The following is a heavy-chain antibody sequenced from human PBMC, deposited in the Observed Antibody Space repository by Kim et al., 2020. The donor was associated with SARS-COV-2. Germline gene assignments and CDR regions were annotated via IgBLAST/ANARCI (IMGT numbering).Heavy chain of an antibody. Sequence: SETLSLTCTVSGGSISSSSYYWGWIRQPPGKGLEWIGSIYYSGSTYYNPSLKSRVTISVDTSKNQFSLKLSSVTAADTAVYYCARDGRYPRIDPWGQGTLVTVSS. CDR2: IYYSGST. CDR3: ARDGRYPRIDP. CDR1: GGSISSSSYY. J-gene: IGHJ5*02. D-gene: IGHD3-9*01. V-gene: IGHV4-39*07.